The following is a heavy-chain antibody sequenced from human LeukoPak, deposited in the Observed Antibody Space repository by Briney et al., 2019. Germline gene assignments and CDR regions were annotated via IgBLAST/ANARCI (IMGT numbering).Heavy chain of an antibody. J-gene: IGHJ6*02. CDR1: GGTFSSYA. V-gene: IGHV1-69*05. D-gene: IGHD2-21*02. Sequence: ASVKVSCKASGGTFSSYAISWVRQAPGQGLEWMGGIIPIFGTANYAQKFQGRVTITTDESTSTAYMELSSLRSEDTAVYYCARDGLVTGVGMDVWGQGTTVTVSS. CDR2: IIPIFGTA. CDR3: ARDGLVTGVGMDV.